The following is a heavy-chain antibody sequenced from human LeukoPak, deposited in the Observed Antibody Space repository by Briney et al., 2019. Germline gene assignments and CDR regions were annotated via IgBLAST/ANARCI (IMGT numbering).Heavy chain of an antibody. CDR3: ARDSEAVADY. J-gene: IGHJ4*02. Sequence: GGSLRLSCAASGFTFSSYAMHWVRQAPGKGLEWVAVISYDGSNKYYADSVKGRFTISRDNSNNTLYLQMNSLRAEDTAVYYCARDSEAVADYWGQGTLVTVSS. CDR1: GFTFSSYA. CDR2: ISYDGSNK. D-gene: IGHD6-19*01. V-gene: IGHV3-30-3*01.